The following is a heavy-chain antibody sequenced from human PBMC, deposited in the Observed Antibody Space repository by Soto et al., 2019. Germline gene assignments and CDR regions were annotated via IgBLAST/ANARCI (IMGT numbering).Heavy chain of an antibody. CDR3: ARTTYSDY. Sequence: PGGSLKLSCVASGFTFSCYWMSWVRQAPGKGLAWLANIRHYGREKYYVDAVKGRFTSSRDNAKNSLYLQMNSLRAEDTAVYYCARTTYSDYWGQGTLVTVSS. CDR1: GFTFSCYW. CDR2: IRHYGREK. V-gene: IGHV3-7*01. J-gene: IGHJ4*01.